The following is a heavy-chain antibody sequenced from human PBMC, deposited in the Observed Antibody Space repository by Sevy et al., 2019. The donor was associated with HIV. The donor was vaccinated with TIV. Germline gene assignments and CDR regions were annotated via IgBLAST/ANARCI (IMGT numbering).Heavy chain of an antibody. Sequence: ASVKVSCKASGYTFTSYGISWVRQAPGQGLEWMGWISAYNGNTNYAQKLQGRVTMTTDTSTSTAYMELRSLRSDDTDVYYCARDPSIAARPDYFDYWGQGTLVTVSS. CDR1: GYTFTSYG. D-gene: IGHD6-6*01. CDR2: ISAYNGNT. J-gene: IGHJ4*02. V-gene: IGHV1-18*04. CDR3: ARDPSIAARPDYFDY.